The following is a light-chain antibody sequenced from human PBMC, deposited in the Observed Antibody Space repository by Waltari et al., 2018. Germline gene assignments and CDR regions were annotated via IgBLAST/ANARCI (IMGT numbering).Light chain of an antibody. V-gene: IGKV3-11*01. CDR2: DTS. CDR3: QQRRNWPLT. Sequence: EIVLTQSPSPLSLSQGERATLSCRATQSVSYYLAWYQQRPGQAPRLLIYDTSNRATGIPARFSGSGSETDFTLTISSLEPEDFAVYYCQQRRNWPLTFGGGTKVEIK. J-gene: IGKJ4*01. CDR1: QSVSYY.